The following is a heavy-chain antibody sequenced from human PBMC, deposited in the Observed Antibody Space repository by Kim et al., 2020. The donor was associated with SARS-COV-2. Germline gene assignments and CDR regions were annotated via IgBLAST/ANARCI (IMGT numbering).Heavy chain of an antibody. CDR3: ASQSIALSGGYGLDV. D-gene: IGHD3-10*01. Sequence: ADTAQGRFTVSRDISKNVVYLQMNSLGTEDTAIYYCASQSIALSGGYGLDVWGQGTTVTVSS. J-gene: IGHJ6*02. V-gene: IGHV3-30*07.